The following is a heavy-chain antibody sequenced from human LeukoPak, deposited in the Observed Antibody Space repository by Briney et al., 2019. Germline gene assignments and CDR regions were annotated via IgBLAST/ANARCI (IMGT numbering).Heavy chain of an antibody. V-gene: IGHV5-51*01. CDR1: GYTFTNYW. J-gene: IGHJ4*02. CDR3: ARRRDGYNLSPYDEYYFDY. D-gene: IGHD5-24*01. Sequence: GESLKISCKGSGYTFTNYWIHWVRQMPGKGLEWMGNVYPGDSDTRYSPSFQGQVTISADKSISTAYLQWSSLKASDTAMYYCARRRDGYNLSPYDEYYFDYWGQGTLVTVSS. CDR2: VYPGDSDT.